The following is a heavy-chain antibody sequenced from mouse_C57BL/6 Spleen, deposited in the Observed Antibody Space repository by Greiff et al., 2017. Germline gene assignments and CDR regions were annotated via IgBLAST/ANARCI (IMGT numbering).Heavy chain of an antibody. CDR3: TRGFYSNFPMDY. CDR1: GFTFSSYA. Sequence: EVQLVESGEGLVKPGGSLKLSCAASGFTFSSYAMSWVRQTPEKRLEWVAYISSGGDYIYYADTVKGRFTISRDNARNTLYLQMSSLKSEDTAMYYCTRGFYSNFPMDYWGQGTSVTVSS. CDR2: ISSGGDYI. D-gene: IGHD2-5*01. J-gene: IGHJ4*01. V-gene: IGHV5-9-1*02.